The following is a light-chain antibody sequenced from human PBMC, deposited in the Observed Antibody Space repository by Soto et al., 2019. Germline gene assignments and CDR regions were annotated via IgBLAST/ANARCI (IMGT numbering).Light chain of an antibody. Sequence: DLQLTQSPSFLSASVGDRVTITCRASQGISSYLAWYQQKPGKAPKLLIYAASTLQSGVPSRFSGSGSGTEFTLTISSLQPEDFATYSCQQLNSYPRAFGPGTKVDIK. V-gene: IGKV1-9*01. CDR3: QQLNSYPRA. CDR2: AAS. J-gene: IGKJ3*01. CDR1: QGISSY.